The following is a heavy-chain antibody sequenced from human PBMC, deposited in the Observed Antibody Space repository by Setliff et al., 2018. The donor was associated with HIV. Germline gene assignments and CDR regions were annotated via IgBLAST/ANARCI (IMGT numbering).Heavy chain of an antibody. CDR3: ARKNRYYYGSGSFHNWFDP. CDR1: GGTFSSYA. D-gene: IGHD3-10*01. J-gene: IGHJ5*02. CDR2: IIAILGIA. Sequence: GASVKVSCKASGGTFSSYAISWVRQAPGQGLEWMGGIIAILGIANYAQKFQGRVTITADKATSTAYMELSSLRSEDTAVYYCARKNRYYYGSGSFHNWFDPWGQGTLVTVSS. V-gene: IGHV1-69*10.